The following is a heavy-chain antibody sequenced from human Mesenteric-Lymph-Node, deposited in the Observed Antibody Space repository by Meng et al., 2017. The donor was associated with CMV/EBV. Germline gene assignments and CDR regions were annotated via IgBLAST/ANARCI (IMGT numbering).Heavy chain of an antibody. Sequence: GGSLRLSCAASGFTFSNFGMYWVRQAPGKGLEWVAFIRSDGSSNYYADSVKGRFTISRDNSKNTLHLEMNSLRPEDTALYYCAKTPVLYFGELSDSWGQGTLVTVSS. CDR1: GFTFSNFG. V-gene: IGHV3-30*02. CDR3: AKTPVLYFGELSDS. J-gene: IGHJ4*02. D-gene: IGHD3-10*01. CDR2: IRSDGSSN.